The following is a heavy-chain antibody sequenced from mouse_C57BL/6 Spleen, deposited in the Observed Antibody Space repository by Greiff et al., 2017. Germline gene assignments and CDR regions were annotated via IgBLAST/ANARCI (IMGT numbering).Heavy chain of an antibody. CDR3: ASDGYYIDY. CDR2: ISYNGSN. V-gene: IGHV3-6*01. J-gene: IGHJ2*01. Sequence: EVQRVESGPGLVKPSQSLSLTCSVTGYSITSGYYWNWIRQFPGNKLEWMGYISYNGSNNYNPSLKNRSSITRDTSENQFFLKLNSVTTEDTATYYCASDGYYIDYWGQGTTLTVSS. CDR1: GYSITSGYY. D-gene: IGHD2-2*01.